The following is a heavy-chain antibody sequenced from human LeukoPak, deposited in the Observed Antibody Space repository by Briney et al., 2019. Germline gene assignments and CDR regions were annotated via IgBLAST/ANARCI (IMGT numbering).Heavy chain of an antibody. V-gene: IGHV3-9*01. D-gene: IGHD1-26*01. CDR1: GFTFDDYA. Sequence: GGSLRLSCAASGFTFDDYAMHWVRQAPGKGLEWVSGISWNSGSIGYADSVKGRFTISRDNAKNSLYLLMNSLRAEDTAFYYCAKGSGSYWRSLYYFDYWGQGTPVTVSS. J-gene: IGHJ4*02. CDR2: ISWNSGSI. CDR3: AKGSGSYWRSLYYFDY.